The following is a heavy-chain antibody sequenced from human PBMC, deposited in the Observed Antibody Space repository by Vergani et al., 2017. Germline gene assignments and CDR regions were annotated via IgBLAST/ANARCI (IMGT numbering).Heavy chain of an antibody. Sequence: QVQLQESGPGLVKPSETLSLTCTVSGGSISHYYWSWIRQPPGKGPEWIGYVNNDGSTNYNPSLGSRVSISLDTSKSQFSLKLTSVTAADTAVYYCARENDIFNGYYSHDFDHWGQGTLVTVSS. CDR3: ARENDIFNGYYSHDFDH. V-gene: IGHV4-59*01. J-gene: IGHJ4*02. CDR1: GGSISHYY. D-gene: IGHD3-9*01. CDR2: VNNDGST.